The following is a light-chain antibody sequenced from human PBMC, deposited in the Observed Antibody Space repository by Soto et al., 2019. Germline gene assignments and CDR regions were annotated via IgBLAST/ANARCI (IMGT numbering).Light chain of an antibody. J-gene: IGLJ1*01. CDR3: SSYTSSSTPYV. CDR2: DVS. CDR1: SSDVGGYNY. V-gene: IGLV2-14*01. Sequence: QSALTQPASVSGSPGQSITISCTGTSSDVGGYNYVSWYQQHPGKAPKLMIYDVSNRPSGVSNRFSGSKSGNTASLTISGLQADDEADYYCSSYTSSSTPYVFGTGTKLNVL.